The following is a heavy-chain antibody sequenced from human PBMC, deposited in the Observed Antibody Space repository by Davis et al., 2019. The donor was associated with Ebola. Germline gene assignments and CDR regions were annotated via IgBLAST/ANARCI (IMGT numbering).Heavy chain of an antibody. J-gene: IGHJ4*02. CDR2: IYPADSDT. Sequence: GESLKISCKHSGNTLPSFWIAWVRQMPGKGLEWMGIIYPADSDTRYSPSFQGLVTFSADKSISTAYLQWSSLKASDTAIYYCASTYYWGQGTLVTVSS. V-gene: IGHV5-51*01. CDR3: ASTYY. CDR1: GNTLPSFW.